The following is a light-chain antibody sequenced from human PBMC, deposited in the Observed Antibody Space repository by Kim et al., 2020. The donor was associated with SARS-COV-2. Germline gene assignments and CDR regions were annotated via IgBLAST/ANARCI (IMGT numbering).Light chain of an antibody. CDR3: QAWDSRTVV. Sequence: SYELTQPPSVSVSPGQTASITCPGDKLGDKYACWYQQKPGQSPVLVIYQDSKRPSGIPERFSGSNSGNTATLTISGTQAMDEADYYCQAWDSRTVVFVGG. J-gene: IGLJ2*01. CDR2: QDS. V-gene: IGLV3-1*01. CDR1: KLGDKY.